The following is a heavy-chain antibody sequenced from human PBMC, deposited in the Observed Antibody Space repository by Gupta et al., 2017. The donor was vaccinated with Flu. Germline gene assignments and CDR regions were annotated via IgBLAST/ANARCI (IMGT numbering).Heavy chain of an antibody. CDR2: IYPGDSDT. CDR3: ARVLGSSRGWSSDS. J-gene: IGHJ5*02. D-gene: IGHD6-19*01. Sequence: FGYTFTSHWIGWVRQMPGKGLEWLGIIYPGDSDTTYSPSFEGHVTISVDKSITTAYLQWSGLKASDTAIYYCARVLGSSRGWSSDSWGQGTQVIVSS. V-gene: IGHV5-51*01. CDR1: GYTFTSHW.